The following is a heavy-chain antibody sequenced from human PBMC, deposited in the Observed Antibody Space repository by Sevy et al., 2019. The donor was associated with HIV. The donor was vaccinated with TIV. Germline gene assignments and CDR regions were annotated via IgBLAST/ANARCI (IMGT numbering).Heavy chain of an antibody. D-gene: IGHD1-26*01. J-gene: IGHJ4*02. Sequence: SETLFLTCTVSGGSITSLYWNWIRQPPGKGLEWIANIYYNGHINYNPSLKSRVTLSLDTSKNQFSLRLSSVTAADAAMYYCAGENAWGRGYSWGQGTLVTVSS. CDR1: GGSITSLY. V-gene: IGHV4-59*08. CDR3: AGENAWGRGYS. CDR2: IYYNGHI.